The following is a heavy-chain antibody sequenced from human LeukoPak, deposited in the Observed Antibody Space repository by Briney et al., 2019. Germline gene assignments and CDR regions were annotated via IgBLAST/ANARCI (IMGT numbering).Heavy chain of an antibody. Sequence: PSETLSLTCTVSGGSISSSSYYWGWIRQPPGKGLEWIGSIYYSGSTYYNPSLKSRVTISVDTSKNQFSLKLSSVTAADTAVYYCARSVFGVVIEQQYYYYYYMDVWGKGTTVTVSS. CDR1: GGSISSSSYY. D-gene: IGHD3-3*02. J-gene: IGHJ6*03. CDR3: ARSVFGVVIEQQYYYYYYMDV. V-gene: IGHV4-39*01. CDR2: IYYSGST.